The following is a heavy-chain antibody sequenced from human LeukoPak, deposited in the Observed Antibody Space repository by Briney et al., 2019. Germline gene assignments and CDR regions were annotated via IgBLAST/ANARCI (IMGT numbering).Heavy chain of an antibody. Sequence: KPGGSLRLSCAASGFTFSSYSMNWVRQAPGKGLEWVPSISSSSSYIYYADSVKGRFTTSRDNAKNSLYLQMNSLRAEDTAVYYCARGESARPPRDYYYYGMDVWGQGTTVTVSS. D-gene: IGHD6-6*01. CDR2: ISSSSSYI. J-gene: IGHJ6*02. CDR3: ARGESARPPRDYYYYGMDV. V-gene: IGHV3-21*01. CDR1: GFTFSSYS.